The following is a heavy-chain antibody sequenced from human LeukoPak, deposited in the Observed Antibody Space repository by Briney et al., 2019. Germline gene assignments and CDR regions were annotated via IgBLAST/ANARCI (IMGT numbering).Heavy chain of an antibody. J-gene: IGHJ4*02. CDR1: GFTFSTFS. CDR2: IGGTTRDT. D-gene: IGHD3-16*02. Sequence: GGSLRLSCAASGFTFSTFSMNWVRQAPGKGLEWLSYIGGTTRDTYCADSVKGRFTISRDNAMNSVYLQMNSLRAEDTAVYYCARDYRYAFDYWGQGALVTVSS. V-gene: IGHV3-48*01. CDR3: ARDYRYAFDY.